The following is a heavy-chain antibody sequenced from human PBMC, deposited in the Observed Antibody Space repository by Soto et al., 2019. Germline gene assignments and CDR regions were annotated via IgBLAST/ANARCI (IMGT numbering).Heavy chain of an antibody. CDR2: ISYDRTAK. D-gene: IGHD2-8*01. J-gene: IGHJ6*02. Sequence: QVQLVESGGGVVQPGRSLTLSCAASGFTFSNYGMHWVRQAPGKGLEWVAVISYDRTAKYYAASVKGRFTISGDNSNNTLYLQMNSLRPEDTAIYYCAKDVLGYCNNGVCYTRSSYYGMDVWGHGTTVTVSS. CDR1: GFTFSNYG. V-gene: IGHV3-30*18. CDR3: AKDVLGYCNNGVCYTRSSYYGMDV.